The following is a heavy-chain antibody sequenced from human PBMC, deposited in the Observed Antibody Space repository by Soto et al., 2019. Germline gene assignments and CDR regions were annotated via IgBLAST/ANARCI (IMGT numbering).Heavy chain of an antibody. CDR1: GGTFSSHT. J-gene: IGHJ2*01. Sequence: QDQLVQSGAEVKKPGSSVKVSCKASGGTFSSHTFSWVRQAPGQGLAWMGRIIPALGTATYAQKCQGRVTITADESATTVYMELNSLRSEDTAVYYCARPDFGDYGYFDLWGRGTLVTVSS. V-gene: IGHV1-69*08. CDR3: ARPDFGDYGYFDL. CDR2: IIPALGTA. D-gene: IGHD4-17*01.